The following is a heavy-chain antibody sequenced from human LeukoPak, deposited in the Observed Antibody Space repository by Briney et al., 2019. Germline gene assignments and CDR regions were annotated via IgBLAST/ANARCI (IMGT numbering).Heavy chain of an antibody. Sequence: ASVKVSCKASGYTFTSYGISWVRQAPGQGLEWMGWISAYNGNADYAQKFQGRVTMTTDTSTSTAYMELRSLRSDDAAVYYCARDRGDGGNLDYWGQGTLVTVSS. J-gene: IGHJ4*02. D-gene: IGHD4-23*01. CDR3: ARDRGDGGNLDY. CDR2: ISAYNGNA. V-gene: IGHV1-18*01. CDR1: GYTFTSYG.